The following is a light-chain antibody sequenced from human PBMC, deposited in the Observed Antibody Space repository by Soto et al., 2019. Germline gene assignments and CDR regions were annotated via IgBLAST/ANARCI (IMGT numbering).Light chain of an antibody. V-gene: IGKV3-20*01. CDR3: QQYGSLPWT. Sequence: DIVLTQSPGTLSLSPGARATLSCRASQSVSSNYLAWYQQIPGQAPRPLIYGASSRVPGIPDRFSGSGSGTDFTLTISRLEPEDFAVYYCQQYGSLPWTFGQGTKVDIK. CDR2: GAS. CDR1: QSVSSNY. J-gene: IGKJ1*01.